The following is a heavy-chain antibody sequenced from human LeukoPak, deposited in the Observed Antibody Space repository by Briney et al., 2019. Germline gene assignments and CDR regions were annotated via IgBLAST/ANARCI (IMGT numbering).Heavy chain of an antibody. CDR3: ARVKGGYYYYYMDV. CDR2: ISSSSSYI. V-gene: IGHV3-21*01. Sequence: PGGSLRLSCAASGFTFSSYSMNWVRQAPGKGLEWVSSISSSSSYIYYADSVKGRFTISRDNAKNSLYLQMNSLRAEDTAVYYCARVKGGYYYYYMDVRGKGTTVTVSS. CDR1: GFTFSSYS. J-gene: IGHJ6*03. D-gene: IGHD1-26*01.